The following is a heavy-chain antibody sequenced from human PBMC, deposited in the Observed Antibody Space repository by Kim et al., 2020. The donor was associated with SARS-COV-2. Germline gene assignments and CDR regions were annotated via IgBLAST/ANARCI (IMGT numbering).Heavy chain of an antibody. CDR2: IYYSGST. Sequence: SETLSLTCTVSGGSISSSSYYWGWIRQPPGKGLEWIGSIYYSGSTYYNPSLKSRVTISVDTSKNQFSLKLSSVTAADTAVYYCARRDIVLMGFDYWGQGTLVTVSS. CDR3: ARRDIVLMGFDY. V-gene: IGHV4-39*01. D-gene: IGHD2-8*01. J-gene: IGHJ4*02. CDR1: GGSISSSSYY.